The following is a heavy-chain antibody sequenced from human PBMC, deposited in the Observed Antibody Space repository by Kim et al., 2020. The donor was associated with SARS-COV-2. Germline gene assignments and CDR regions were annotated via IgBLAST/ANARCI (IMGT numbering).Heavy chain of an antibody. CDR2: GTT. Sequence: GTTDYAAPVKGRFTISRDDSKNTLYLQMNSLKTEDTAVYYCTTDQETFDYWGQGTLVTVSS. J-gene: IGHJ4*02. CDR3: TTDQETFDY. V-gene: IGHV3-15*01.